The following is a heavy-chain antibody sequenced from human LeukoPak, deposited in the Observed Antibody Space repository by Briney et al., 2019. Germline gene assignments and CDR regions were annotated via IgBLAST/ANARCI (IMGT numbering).Heavy chain of an antibody. CDR3: ARGFYTPDY. V-gene: IGHV3-48*01. Sequence: GGSLRLSCAVSGFTFRSYGMNWVRQAPGKGLEWVSYISTGSTTISYADSVKGRFTISRDNAKSSLYLEMNSLRAGDTAMYYCARGFYTPDYWGQGTLVTVSS. CDR1: GFTFRSYG. CDR2: ISTGSTTI. J-gene: IGHJ4*02.